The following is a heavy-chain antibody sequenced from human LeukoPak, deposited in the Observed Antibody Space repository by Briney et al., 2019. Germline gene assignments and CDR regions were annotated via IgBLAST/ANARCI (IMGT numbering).Heavy chain of an antibody. CDR3: ARDREQLSLLYYYYYGMDV. D-gene: IGHD6-6*01. J-gene: IGHJ6*02. CDR1: GYTFTSYD. V-gene: IGHV1-8*01. Sequence: EASVKVSCKASGYTFTSYDINWVRQAPGQGLEWMGWMNPNSGNTGYAQKFQGRVTITADKSTSTAYMELSSLRSEDTAVYYCARDREQLSLLYYYYYGMDVWGQGTTVTVSS. CDR2: MNPNSGNT.